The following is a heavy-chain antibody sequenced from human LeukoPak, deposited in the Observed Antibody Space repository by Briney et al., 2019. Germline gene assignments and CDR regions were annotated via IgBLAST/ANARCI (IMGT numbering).Heavy chain of an antibody. D-gene: IGHD3-22*01. CDR1: GFTFSSYS. V-gene: IGHV3-48*04. Sequence: GGSLRLSCAASGFTFSSYSMNWVRQAPGKGLEWVSYISGSSSTIYYADSVKGRFTISRDNAKNSLYLQMNSLRAEDTAVYYCASLLTGDYDGSGYTDYWGQGTLVTVSS. CDR3: ASLLTGDYDGSGYTDY. J-gene: IGHJ4*02. CDR2: ISGSSSTI.